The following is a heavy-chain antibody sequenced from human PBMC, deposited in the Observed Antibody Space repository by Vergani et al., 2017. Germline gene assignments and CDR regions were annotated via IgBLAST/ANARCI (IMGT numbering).Heavy chain of an antibody. CDR2: ISAYNGNT. V-gene: IGHV1-18*01. D-gene: IGHD3-10*01. J-gene: IGHJ3*02. CDR1: GYTFTSYG. CDR3: AGTVGSGSYYDAFDI. Sequence: QVQLVQSGAEVKKTGASVKVSCKASGYTFTSYGISWVRPAPGQGLEWMGWISAYNGNTNYAQKLQGRVTMTTDTSTSTAYMELRSLRSDDTAVYYCAGTVGSGSYYDAFDIWGQGTMVTVSS.